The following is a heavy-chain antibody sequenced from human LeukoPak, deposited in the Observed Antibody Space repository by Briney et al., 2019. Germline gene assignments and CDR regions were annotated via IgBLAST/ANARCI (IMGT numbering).Heavy chain of an antibody. Sequence: GGSLRLSCAASGFTFDDYAMHWVRQAPGKGLEWVSGISWNSGSIGYADSVKGRFTISRDNAKNSLYLQMDSLRAEDTALYYCAKDLYYYDSSGYSGYFDYWGQGTLVTVSS. J-gene: IGHJ4*02. V-gene: IGHV3-9*01. CDR2: ISWNSGSI. D-gene: IGHD3-22*01. CDR1: GFTFDDYA. CDR3: AKDLYYYDSSGYSGYFDY.